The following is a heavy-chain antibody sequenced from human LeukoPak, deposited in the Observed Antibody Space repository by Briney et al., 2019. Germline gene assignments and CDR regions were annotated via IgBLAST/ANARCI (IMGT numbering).Heavy chain of an antibody. CDR1: GYTFTSYY. CDR2: INPSGGST. V-gene: IGHV1-46*01. CDR3: ARDPPNCSSTSCYTKGEFDY. D-gene: IGHD2-2*02. Sequence: ASVKVSCKASGYTFTSYYMHWVRQAPGQGLEWMGIINPSGGSTSYAQKFQGRVTMTRDTSTSTVYMELSSLRSEDTAVYYCARDPPNCSSTSCYTKGEFDYWGQGTLVIVSS. J-gene: IGHJ4*02.